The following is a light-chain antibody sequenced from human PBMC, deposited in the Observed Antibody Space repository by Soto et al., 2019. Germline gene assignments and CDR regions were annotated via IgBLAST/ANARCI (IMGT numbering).Light chain of an antibody. J-gene: IGKJ4*01. CDR2: GAS. CDR3: QHYASSPLT. V-gene: IGKV3-20*01. CDR1: QRVGRNY. Sequence: EIVLTQSPGTLSVSPGERATLSCRASQRVGRNYLAWYQQKPGQAPRLLIYGASNSATGIPDRFSGSGSGTHSPLTISRLEPEDFAAYYCQHYASSPLTFGGGTKGETK.